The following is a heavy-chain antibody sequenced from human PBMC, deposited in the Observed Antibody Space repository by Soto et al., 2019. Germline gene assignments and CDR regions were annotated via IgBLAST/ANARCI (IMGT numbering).Heavy chain of an antibody. CDR2: ISGNKMTT. CDR1: GFSFSEYG. D-gene: IGHD3-16*02. V-gene: IGHV3-23*01. CDR3: AKRRLNTITSLSDW. J-gene: IGHJ1*01. Sequence: EIQLLESGGGLAQPGGSLRLSCVAYGFSFSEYGMSWVRQTPQKTPEWVASISGNKMTTFYPDSVKGRFFISRDNSDNTLHLQMNSLRDDDTAIYYCAKRRLNTITSLSDWWGQDVQVTVSS.